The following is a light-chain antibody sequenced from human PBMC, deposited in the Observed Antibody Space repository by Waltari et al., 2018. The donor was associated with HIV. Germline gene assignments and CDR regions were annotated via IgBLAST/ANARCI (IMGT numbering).Light chain of an antibody. V-gene: IGLV2-11*01. J-gene: IGLJ2*01. CDR1: RSDVGGYNY. CDR3: CSYAGSYHVV. Sequence: QSALTQPRSVSGSPGQSVTISCTGTRSDVGGYNYVSWYQQHPGKAPKLMIYDVSKRPSGVPDRFSGFKSGNTASLTISGLQAEDEADYYCCSYAGSYHVVFGGGTKLTVL. CDR2: DVS.